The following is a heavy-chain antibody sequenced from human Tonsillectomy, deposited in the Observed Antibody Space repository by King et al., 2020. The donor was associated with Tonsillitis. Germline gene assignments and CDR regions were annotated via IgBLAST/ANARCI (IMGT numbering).Heavy chain of an antibody. CDR2: VYYRGST. V-gene: IGHV4-39*01. J-gene: IGHJ3*02. Sequence: QLQESGPGLVKPSETLSLTCTVSGGSISSSSYYWGWIRQPPGKGLEWIGSVYYRGSTYYNPSLKSRVTISVYTSKNQFSLKLSSVTSADTAVYYCARLGEGYCSSTSCYTPLTVADAFDIWGQGTMVTVSS. D-gene: IGHD2-2*02. CDR1: GGSISSSSYY. CDR3: ARLGEGYCSSTSCYTPLTVADAFDI.